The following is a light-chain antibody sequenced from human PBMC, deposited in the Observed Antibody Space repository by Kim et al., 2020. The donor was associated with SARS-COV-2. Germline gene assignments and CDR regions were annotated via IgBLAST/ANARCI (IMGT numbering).Light chain of an antibody. CDR2: RND. CDR3: ATWDGSQNAYV. V-gene: IGLV1-44*01. Sequence: TPGQRVTISCSGSNIGSHTVSWYQHLPGTAPKFLMYRNDQRPSGVPDRLSGSKSGTSASLAISGLQSEDEAEYYCATWDGSQNAYVFGTGTKVTVL. J-gene: IGLJ1*01. CDR1: NIGSHT.